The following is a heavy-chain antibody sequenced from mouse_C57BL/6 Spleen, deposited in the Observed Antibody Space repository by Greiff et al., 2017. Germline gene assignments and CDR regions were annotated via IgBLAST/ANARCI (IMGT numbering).Heavy chain of an antibody. J-gene: IGHJ2*01. D-gene: IGHD4-1*01. V-gene: IGHV1-26*01. CDR3: ASPLLGLYFDY. Sequence: VQLQQSGPELVKPGASVKISCKASGYTFTDYYMNWVKQSHGKSLEWIGDINPNNGGTSYNQKFKGKATLTVDKSSSTAYMELRSLTSEDSAVYYCASPLLGLYFDYWGQGTTLTVSS. CDR2: INPNNGGT. CDR1: GYTFTDYY.